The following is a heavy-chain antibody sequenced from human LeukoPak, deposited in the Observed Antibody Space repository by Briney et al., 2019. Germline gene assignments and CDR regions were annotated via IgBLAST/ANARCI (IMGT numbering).Heavy chain of an antibody. D-gene: IGHD3-3*01. CDR3: GRETYFGVVTN. Sequence: PGGSLRLSCAASGFTFSRYWMSWVRQAPGKGLEWVANIKQDGSEKYYVDSVKGRFTISRDNAKNSLYLQMNSLRAEDTAVYYCGRETYFGVVTNWGQGTLVTVSS. J-gene: IGHJ4*02. CDR1: GFTFSRYW. V-gene: IGHV3-7*01. CDR2: IKQDGSEK.